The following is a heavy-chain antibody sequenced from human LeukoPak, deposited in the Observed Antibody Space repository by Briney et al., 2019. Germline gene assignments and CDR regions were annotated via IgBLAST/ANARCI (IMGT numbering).Heavy chain of an antibody. CDR3: ARGLWFGEFRGYSDY. CDR1: GYTFTGYY. Sequence: ASVKVSCKASGYTFTGYYMHWVRQAPGQGLEWMGWINPNSGGTNYAQKFQGRVTMTRDTSISTAYMELSRLRSDDTAVYYCARGLWFGEFRGYSDYWGQGTLVTVSS. D-gene: IGHD3-10*01. J-gene: IGHJ4*02. CDR2: INPNSGGT. V-gene: IGHV1-2*02.